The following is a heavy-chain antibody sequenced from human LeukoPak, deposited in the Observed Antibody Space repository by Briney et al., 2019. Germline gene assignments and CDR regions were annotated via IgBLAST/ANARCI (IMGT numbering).Heavy chain of an antibody. D-gene: IGHD6-13*01. J-gene: IGHJ5*02. Sequence: PSETLSLTCTVSGGSISSYYWSWIRQPPGKGLEWIGYIYYSGSTNYNPSLKSRVTISVDTSKNQFSLKLGSVTAADTAVYYCARASSSWYGPAFDPWGQGTLVTVSS. CDR2: IYYSGST. CDR1: GGSISSYY. CDR3: ARASSSWYGPAFDP. V-gene: IGHV4-59*12.